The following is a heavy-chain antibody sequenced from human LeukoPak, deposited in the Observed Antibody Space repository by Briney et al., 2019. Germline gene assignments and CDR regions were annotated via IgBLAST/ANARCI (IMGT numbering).Heavy chain of an antibody. V-gene: IGHV3-30*04. CDR1: GFTFSSYA. D-gene: IGHD6-19*01. CDR2: ISYDGSNK. CDR3: ARSDSSGWYV. Sequence: PGGSLRLSCAASGFTFSSYAMHWVRQAPGKGLAWVAVISYDGSNKYYADSVKGRFTISRDNSKNTLYLQMNSLRAEDTAVYYCARSDSSGWYVWGQGTLVTVSS. J-gene: IGHJ4*02.